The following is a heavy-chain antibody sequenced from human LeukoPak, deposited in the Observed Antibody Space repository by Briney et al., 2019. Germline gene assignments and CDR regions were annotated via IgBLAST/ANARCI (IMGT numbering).Heavy chain of an antibody. D-gene: IGHD3-3*01. Sequence: GASVKVSCKASGYTLTGYYMHWVRQAPGQGLEWMGCINPNSGGTNYAQKFQGRVTMTRDTSISTAYMELSRLGSDDTAVYYCARDGASGYLADYWGQGTLVTVSS. CDR1: GYTLTGYY. CDR3: ARDGASGYLADY. J-gene: IGHJ4*02. CDR2: INPNSGGT. V-gene: IGHV1-2*02.